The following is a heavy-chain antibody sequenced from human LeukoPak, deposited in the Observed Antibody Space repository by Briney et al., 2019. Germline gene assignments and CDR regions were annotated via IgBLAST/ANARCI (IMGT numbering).Heavy chain of an antibody. V-gene: IGHV3-21*01. D-gene: IGHD6-13*01. CDR3: ARDLAIRRAGQQLVYFDY. CDR2: ISSSSSYI. Sequence: SGGSLRLSCAASGFTFSSYSMNWVRQAPGKGLEWVSSISSSSSYIYYADSVKGRFTISRDNAKNSLYLQMNSLRAEDTAVYYCARDLAIRRAGQQLVYFDYWGQGTLVTVSS. J-gene: IGHJ4*02. CDR1: GFTFSSYS.